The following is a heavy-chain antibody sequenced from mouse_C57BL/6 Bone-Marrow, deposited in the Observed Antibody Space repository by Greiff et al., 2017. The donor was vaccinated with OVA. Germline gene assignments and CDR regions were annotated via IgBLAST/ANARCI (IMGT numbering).Heavy chain of an antibody. J-gene: IGHJ4*01. CDR2: IYPRSGNT. CDR3: ARPGSPYYYAMDY. Sequence: VKLQQSGAELARPGASVKLSCKASGYTFTSYGISWVKQRTGQGLEWIGEIYPRSGNTYYNEKFKGKATLTADKSSSTAYMELRSLTSEDSAVYFCARPGSPYYYAMDYWGQGTSVTVSS. CDR1: GYTFTSYG. D-gene: IGHD1-1*01. V-gene: IGHV1-81*01.